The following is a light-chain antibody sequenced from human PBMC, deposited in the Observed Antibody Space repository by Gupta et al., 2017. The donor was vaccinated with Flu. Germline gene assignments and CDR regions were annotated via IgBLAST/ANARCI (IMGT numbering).Light chain of an antibody. CDR2: NAS. J-gene: IGKJ1*01. CDR1: QSIINY. V-gene: IGKV1-39*01. CDR3: QQTYNTSWT. Sequence: DIQMTQSPSSMSASVGDRVTITCRASQSIINYLNWYQQKPGKAPILLIYNASSLQSGVPSKFSGRGSGTDFTLTISSLQPEDFAAYYCQQTYNTSWTFGQGTKVEVK.